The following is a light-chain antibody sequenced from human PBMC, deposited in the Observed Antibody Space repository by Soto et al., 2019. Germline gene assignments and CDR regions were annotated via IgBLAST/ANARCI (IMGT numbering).Light chain of an antibody. CDR3: QQYYSTPTWK. Sequence: DIVMTQSPDSLAVSLGERATINCKSSQSVLYSSNNKNYLAWYQQKPGQPPKLLIYWASTRESGVPDRFSGRGSGTDFTLTISSLQAEDVAFYYCQQYYSTPTWKFGQGTKVEIK. CDR2: WAS. J-gene: IGKJ1*01. V-gene: IGKV4-1*01. CDR1: QSVLYSSNNKNY.